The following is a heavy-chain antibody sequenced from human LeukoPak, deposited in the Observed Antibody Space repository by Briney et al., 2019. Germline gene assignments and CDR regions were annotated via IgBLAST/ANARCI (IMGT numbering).Heavy chain of an antibody. CDR3: ARXTAVAGSFDY. CDR2: INHSGST. CDR1: GGSFSGYY. V-gene: IGHV4-34*01. J-gene: IGHJ4*02. Sequence: MPSETLSLTCAVYGGSFSGYYWSWIRQPPGKGLEWIGEINHSGSTNYNPSLKSRVTISVDTSKNQFSLKLSSVTAADTAVSYCARXTAVAGSFDYWGQGTLVTVSS. D-gene: IGHD6-19*01.